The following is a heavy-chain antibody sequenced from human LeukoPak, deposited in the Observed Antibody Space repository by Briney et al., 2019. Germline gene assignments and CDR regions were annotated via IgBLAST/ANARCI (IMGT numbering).Heavy chain of an antibody. V-gene: IGHV4-59*01. Sequence: SETLSLTCTVSGGSISSYYWSWIRQPPGKGLEWIGYIYYSGSTNYNPSLKSRVTISVDTSKNQFSLKLSSVTAADTAVYYCARVGRDYGDYYFDYWGQGTLVTVPS. CDR3: ARVGRDYGDYYFDY. CDR2: IYYSGST. D-gene: IGHD4-17*01. J-gene: IGHJ4*02. CDR1: GGSISSYY.